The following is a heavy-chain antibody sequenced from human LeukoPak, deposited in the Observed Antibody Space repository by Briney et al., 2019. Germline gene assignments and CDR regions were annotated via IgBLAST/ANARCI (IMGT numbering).Heavy chain of an antibody. CDR2: ICGSGRTI. Sequence: GVSLRLSCAASGFTFSDYYMSWIRQAPGKGLEWVSYICGSGRTIYYADSVKGRFTISRDNAKNSVYLQMNNLRAEDTAVYYCARDRLGDYDHSGYYDKWGQGTLVTVSS. V-gene: IGHV3-11*01. J-gene: IGHJ4*02. CDR1: GFTFSDYY. CDR3: ARDRLGDYDHSGYYDK. D-gene: IGHD3-22*01.